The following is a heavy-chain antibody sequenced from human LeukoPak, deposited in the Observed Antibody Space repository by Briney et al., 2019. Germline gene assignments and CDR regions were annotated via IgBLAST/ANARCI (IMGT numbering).Heavy chain of an antibody. V-gene: IGHV3-53*01. D-gene: IGHD5-12*01. Sequence: GGSLRLSCAASGFTFSANWMHWVRQAPGKGLEWVSVIYSGGSTYYADSVKGRFTISRDNSKNTLYLQMNSLRADDTAVYYCARGYRGYDPFDYWGQGTLVTVSS. CDR1: GFTFSANW. J-gene: IGHJ4*02. CDR2: IYSGGST. CDR3: ARGYRGYDPFDY.